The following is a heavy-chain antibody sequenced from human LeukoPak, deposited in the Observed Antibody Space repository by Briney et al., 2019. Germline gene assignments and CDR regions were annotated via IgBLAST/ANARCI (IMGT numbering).Heavy chain of an antibody. J-gene: IGHJ4*02. V-gene: IGHV3-30-3*01. CDR1: GFTFSSYA. Sequence: PGGSLGLSCAASGFTFSSYAMHWVRQAPVKVLEWVAVISYDGSNKYYADSVKGRFTISRDNSKNTLYLQMNSLRAEDTAVYYCARGLRYFVWLSVFDYWGQGTLVTVSS. CDR2: ISYDGSNK. D-gene: IGHD3-9*01. CDR3: ARGLRYFVWLSVFDY.